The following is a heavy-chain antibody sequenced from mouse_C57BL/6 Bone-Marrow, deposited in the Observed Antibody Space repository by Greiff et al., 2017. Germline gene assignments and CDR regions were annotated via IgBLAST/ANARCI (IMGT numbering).Heavy chain of an antibody. CDR1: GYTFTSYW. V-gene: IGHV1-59*01. J-gene: IGHJ1*03. CDR3: ARDYYGSSYWYFDV. CDR2: IDPSDSYT. D-gene: IGHD1-1*01. Sequence: QVQLQQPGAELVRPGTSVKLSCKASGYTFTSYWMHWVKQRPGQGLEWIGVIDPSDSYTNYNQKFKGKATLTVDTSSSKAYMQLSSLTSEDSAVYYCARDYYGSSYWYFDVWGTGTTVTVSS.